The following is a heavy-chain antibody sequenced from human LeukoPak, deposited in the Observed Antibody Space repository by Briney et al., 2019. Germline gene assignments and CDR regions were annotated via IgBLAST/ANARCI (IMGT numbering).Heavy chain of an antibody. CDR1: GFTLSSYW. V-gene: IGHV3-7*01. Sequence: GGSLRLSCAASGFTLSSYWMSWVRQAPGKGLEWVANIKQDGSEKYYVDSVKGRFTISRDNAKNSLYLQMNSLRAEDTAVYYCARRHLDYWGQGTLVTVSS. J-gene: IGHJ4*02. CDR2: IKQDGSEK. CDR3: ARRHLDY.